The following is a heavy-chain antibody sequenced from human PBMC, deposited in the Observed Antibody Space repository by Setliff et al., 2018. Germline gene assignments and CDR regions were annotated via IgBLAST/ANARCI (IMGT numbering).Heavy chain of an antibody. CDR2: IYHSGST. V-gene: IGHV4-38-2*01. D-gene: IGHD2-21*02. J-gene: IGHJ4*02. CDR3: ARTPVVVTLDY. Sequence: SETLSLTCAVSGYSISSGYYWGWIRQPPGKWLEWIGSIYHSGSTYYNPSLKSRVTISVDTSKNQFSLKLSSVTAADTAVYYCARTPVVVTLDYWGQGTLVTVSS. CDR1: GYSISSGYY.